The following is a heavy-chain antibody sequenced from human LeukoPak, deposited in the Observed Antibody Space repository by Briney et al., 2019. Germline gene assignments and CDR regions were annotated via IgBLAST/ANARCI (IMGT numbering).Heavy chain of an antibody. Sequence: PGGSLRLSCGASGFSSVGFSFSNSWMHWVRQAPGKGLVWVSYMNGDGSTISHADSVQGQFTMSRDNAKNTVYLEMNSLREDDTVVYFCVRGTSSWYGIDYWGRGTLVTVSS. V-gene: IGHV3-74*01. CDR3: VRGTSSWYGIDY. J-gene: IGHJ4*02. D-gene: IGHD2-2*01. CDR1: GFSSVGFSFSNSW. CDR2: MNGDGSTI.